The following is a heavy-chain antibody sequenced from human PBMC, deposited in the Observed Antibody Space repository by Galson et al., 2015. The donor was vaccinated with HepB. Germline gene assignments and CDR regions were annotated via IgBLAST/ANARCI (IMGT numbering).Heavy chain of an antibody. J-gene: IGHJ6*02. V-gene: IGHV3-11*06. Sequence: SLRLSCAASGFTFSDYYMSWIRQAPGKGLEWVSYISSSSSYTNYADSVKGRFTISRDNAKNSLYLQMNSLRAEDTAVYYCARDTGTKIAVAGTVAYYYGMDVWGQGTTVTVSS. CDR2: ISSSSSYT. D-gene: IGHD6-19*01. CDR1: GFTFSDYY. CDR3: ARDTGTKIAVAGTVAYYYGMDV.